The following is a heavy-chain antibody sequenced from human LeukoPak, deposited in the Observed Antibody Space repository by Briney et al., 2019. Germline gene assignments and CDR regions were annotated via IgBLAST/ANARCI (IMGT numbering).Heavy chain of an antibody. CDR1: GYTFTSYG. Sequence: ASVKVSCKASGYTFTSYGISWVRQAPGQGLEWMGWISAYNGNTNYAQKLQGRVTMTRNTSISTAYMELSSLRSEDTAVYYCARAMSRYYGSGSPKYWGQGTLVTVSS. CDR3: ARAMSRYYGSGSPKY. V-gene: IGHV1-18*01. D-gene: IGHD3-10*01. CDR2: ISAYNGNT. J-gene: IGHJ4*02.